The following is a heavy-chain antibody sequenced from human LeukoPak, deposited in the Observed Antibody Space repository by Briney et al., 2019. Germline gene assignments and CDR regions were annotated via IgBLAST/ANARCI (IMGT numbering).Heavy chain of an antibody. V-gene: IGHV3-15*01. CDR1: GFTFTDAW. Sequence: GGSLRLSCAASGFTFTDAWMTWVRQAPGKGLEWVGRIKSKGDGEATDYTAPVKGRFTMSRHDSKATLYLQMNSLAAEDTAVYYCTTDLGLTMIRGVIVYWGQGALVTVSS. CDR3: TTDLGLTMIRGVIVY. CDR2: IKSKGDGEAT. J-gene: IGHJ4*02. D-gene: IGHD3-10*01.